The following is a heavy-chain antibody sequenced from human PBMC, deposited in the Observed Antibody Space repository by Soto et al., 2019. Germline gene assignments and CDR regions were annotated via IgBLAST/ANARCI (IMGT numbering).Heavy chain of an antibody. CDR1: GGTFSSYA. CDR3: ARDASRIQLWLRY. D-gene: IGHD5-18*01. J-gene: IGHJ4*02. CDR2: IIPIFGTA. Sequence: SVKVSCKASGGTFSSYAISWVRQAPGQGLEWMGGIIPIFGTANYAQKFQGRVTITADESTSTAYMELSSLRSEDTAVYYCARDASRIQLWLRYWGQGTLVTVSS. V-gene: IGHV1-69*13.